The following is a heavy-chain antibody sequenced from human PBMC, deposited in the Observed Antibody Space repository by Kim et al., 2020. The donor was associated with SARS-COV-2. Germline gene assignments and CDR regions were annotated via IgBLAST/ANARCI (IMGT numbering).Heavy chain of an antibody. CDR3: ARLTTVTLHYYYYYMDV. Sequence: LKSRVNISVDKSKNQFSLKLSSVTAADTAVYYCARLTTVTLHYYYYYMDVWGKGTTVTVSS. D-gene: IGHD4-17*01. V-gene: IGHV4-4*02. J-gene: IGHJ6*03.